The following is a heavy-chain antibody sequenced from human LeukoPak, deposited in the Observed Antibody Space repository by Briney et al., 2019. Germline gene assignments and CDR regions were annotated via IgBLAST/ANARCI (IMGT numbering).Heavy chain of an antibody. CDR1: GVALDDYV. CDR2: ISSDSANI. V-gene: IGHV3-9*01. J-gene: IGHJ6*02. D-gene: IGHD2-2*01. Sequence: PAGSLSLSCTASGVALDDYVMHWVRQTPGAGMERVSGISSDSANIGYADSVKGRFTISRDNDKNSLYLQMTTLTTEDTALYYCARDFCTGCNYYFYGMDVWGRGTTVTVSS. CDR3: ARDFCTGCNYYFYGMDV.